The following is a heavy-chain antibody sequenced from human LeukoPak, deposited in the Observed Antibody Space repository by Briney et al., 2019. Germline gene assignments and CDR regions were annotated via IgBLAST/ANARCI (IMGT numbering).Heavy chain of an antibody. CDR3: ARVKGSGSYYRYNWFDP. Sequence: PSETLSLTCAVYGGSFSGYYWSWIRQPPGKGLEWIGEINHSGSTNYNPSLKSRVTISVDTSKNQFSLKLSSVTAADTAVYYCARVKGSGSYYRYNWFDPWGQGTLVTVSS. J-gene: IGHJ5*02. V-gene: IGHV4-34*01. CDR1: GGSFSGYY. D-gene: IGHD3-10*01. CDR2: INHSGST.